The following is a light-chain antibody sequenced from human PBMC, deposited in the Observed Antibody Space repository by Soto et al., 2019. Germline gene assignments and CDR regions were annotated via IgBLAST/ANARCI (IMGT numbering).Light chain of an antibody. V-gene: IGKV3-15*01. CDR3: QQYNNWPIT. CDR1: QSVDSP. Sequence: EIVLTKYPATLSVSPGETATLSCKTSQSVDSPLAWYQQKPGQAPRLLIYRASTRTTGIPARFSGSGSGTEFTLTINSLQSEDFAVYDCQQYNNWPITFGQGTRLEI. J-gene: IGKJ5*01. CDR2: RAS.